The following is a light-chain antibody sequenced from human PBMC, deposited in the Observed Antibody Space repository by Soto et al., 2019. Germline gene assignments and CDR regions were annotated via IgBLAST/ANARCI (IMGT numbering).Light chain of an antibody. CDR2: EVS. Sequence: QSALTQPASVSGSPGQTITISCTGTNSDIGGYDYVTWYQHHPGKAPKLLIYEVSDRPSGVSHRFSGSKSGNTASLTIAGLQAEDEADYSCSSYTTSLTFWLIGGGTKLTVL. CDR1: NSDIGGYDY. CDR3: SSYTTSLTFWL. V-gene: IGLV2-14*01. J-gene: IGLJ3*02.